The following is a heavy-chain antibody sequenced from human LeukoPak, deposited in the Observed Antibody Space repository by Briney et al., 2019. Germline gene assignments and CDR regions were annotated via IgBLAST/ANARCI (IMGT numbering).Heavy chain of an antibody. CDR2: ISRSGKNI. Sequence: TLRLSCAASGFTFNGYEVNWGREAPGKGGGGVSCISRSGKNIYYAVSVKGRFTISRDNAKSSLYLQMNSLRAEVTAPYYCARDGFSYGHDAFDIWGQGTMVTVS. CDR3: ARDGFSYGHDAFDI. J-gene: IGHJ3*02. V-gene: IGHV3-48*03. CDR1: GFTFNGYE. D-gene: IGHD5-18*01.